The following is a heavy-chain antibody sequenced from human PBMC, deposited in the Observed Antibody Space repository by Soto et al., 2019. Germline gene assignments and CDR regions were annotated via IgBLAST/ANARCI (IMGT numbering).Heavy chain of an antibody. CDR3: AKGRSALPIFDY. Sequence: EVQLLESGGGWIQPGGSLRLSCAASGFSFSNYAMNWVRQAPGKGLEWVSFISGSGGTTDYADSVRGRFRLSRDNSKNTVDLEMNSLRTEDTAVYFCAKGRSALPIFDYWGQGVMVTGSS. CDR2: ISGSGGTT. V-gene: IGHV3-23*01. CDR1: GFSFSNYA. J-gene: IGHJ4*02.